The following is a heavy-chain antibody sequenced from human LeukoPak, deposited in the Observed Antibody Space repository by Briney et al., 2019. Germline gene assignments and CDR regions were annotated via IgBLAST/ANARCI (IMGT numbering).Heavy chain of an antibody. CDR1: GFIVNSYA. Sequence: GGSLRLSCAASGFIVNSYAMSWVRQAPGKGLAWVSAISGSGGSTYYADSVQGRFTISRDNSKNTLYLQMNSLRAEDTAVYYCAKDAIGQYRPYYFDHWGQGTLVPVSS. CDR3: AKDAIGQYRPYYFDH. D-gene: IGHD3-16*02. CDR2: ISGSGGST. V-gene: IGHV3-23*01. J-gene: IGHJ4*02.